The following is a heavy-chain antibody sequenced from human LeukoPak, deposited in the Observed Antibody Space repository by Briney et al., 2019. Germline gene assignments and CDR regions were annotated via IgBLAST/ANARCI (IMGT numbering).Heavy chain of an antibody. J-gene: IGHJ4*02. CDR1: GFTFSSYA. CDR2: ISGSGGST. D-gene: IGHD3-3*01. V-gene: IGHV3-23*01. Sequence: GGSLRLSCAASGFTFSSYAMSWVRQAPGKGLEWVSAISGSGGSTYYADSVKGRFTISRDNSKNTLYLQMNSLRAEDTAVYYCAKDSPYYDFWSGYSRFDYWGQGTLVTVPS. CDR3: AKDSPYYDFWSGYSRFDY.